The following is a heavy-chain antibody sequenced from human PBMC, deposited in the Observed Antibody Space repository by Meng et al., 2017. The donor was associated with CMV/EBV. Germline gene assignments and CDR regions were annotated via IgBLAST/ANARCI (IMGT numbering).Heavy chain of an antibody. CDR2: IYSSGGT. D-gene: IGHD2-2*01. CDR1: GGYIRSYY. CDR3: ARTDCSSTSCYLNY. Sequence: CTVSGGYIRSYYWSWIRQPAGKGLEWIGRIYSSGGTNYKSSLKSRVTMSVDTSRNQFSLKLSSVTAADTAVYYCARTDCSSTSCYLNYWGQGTLVTVSS. V-gene: IGHV4-4*07. J-gene: IGHJ4*02.